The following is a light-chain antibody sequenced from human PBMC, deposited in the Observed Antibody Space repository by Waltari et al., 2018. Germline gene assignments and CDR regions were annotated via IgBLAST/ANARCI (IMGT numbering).Light chain of an antibody. V-gene: IGKV1-6*01. CDR3: LQDYNYPFT. CDR2: AAS. Sequence: AIQMTQSPSSLSAPVGDRVTITCRASEDIKNNLGWFQQTPGGAPKLLIFAASNLRSGVPSRFSGSGSGSGTDFTLTITSLQPEDFATYYCLQDYNYPFTFGPGTKVDIK. J-gene: IGKJ3*01. CDR1: EDIKNN.